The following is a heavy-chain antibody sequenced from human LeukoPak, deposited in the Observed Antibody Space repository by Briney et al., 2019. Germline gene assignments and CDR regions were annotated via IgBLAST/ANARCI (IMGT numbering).Heavy chain of an antibody. CDR3: ARQDGPLAGRFDP. J-gene: IGHJ5*02. V-gene: IGHV5-51*01. CDR2: IYPDDSDT. D-gene: IGHD6-19*01. CDR1: GSSFPSYG. Sequence: PGESLQISCRGSGSSFPSYGMGWGRQLPGKGREGMGIIYPDDSDTRYSPSFQGQVTISADKSISTAYLQWSSLKASDTAMYYCARQDGPLAGRFDPWGQGTLVTVSS.